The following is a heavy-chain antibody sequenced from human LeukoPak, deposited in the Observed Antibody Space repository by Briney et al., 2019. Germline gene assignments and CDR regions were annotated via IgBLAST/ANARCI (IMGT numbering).Heavy chain of an antibody. D-gene: IGHD3-22*01. V-gene: IGHV3-9*01. J-gene: IGHJ4*02. CDR2: ISWNSGSI. Sequence: GGSLRLSCAASGFTFDDYAMHWVRQPPGKGLEWVSGISWNSGSIDYADSVKGRFTISRDNSKNTLYLQMNSLRAEDTAVYYCAKRPDRSYYDRTGYYYFDYWGQGTLVTVSS. CDR1: GFTFDDYA. CDR3: AKRPDRSYYDRTGYYYFDY.